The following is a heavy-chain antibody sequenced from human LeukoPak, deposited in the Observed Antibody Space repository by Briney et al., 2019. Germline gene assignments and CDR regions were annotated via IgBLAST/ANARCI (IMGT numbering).Heavy chain of an antibody. CDR3: ARWEVTVKYFDL. V-gene: IGHV4-31*03. CDR2: IYYSGST. J-gene: IGHJ2*01. CDR1: GGSISSGGYY. Sequence: TLSLTCTVSGGSISSGGYYWSWIRQHPGKGLEWIGYIYYSGSTYYNPSLKSRVTISVDTSKNQFSLKLSSVTAADTAVYYCARWEVTVKYFDLWGRGTLVTVSS. D-gene: IGHD3-10*01.